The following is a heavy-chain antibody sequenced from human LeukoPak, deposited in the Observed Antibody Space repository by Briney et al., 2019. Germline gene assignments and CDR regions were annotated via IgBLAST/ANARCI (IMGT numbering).Heavy chain of an antibody. CDR1: EFIVSINY. V-gene: IGHV3-23*01. Sequence: GGSLRLSCAASEFIVSINYMTWVRQAPGKGLEWVSAISGSGGSTYYADSVKGRFTISRDNSKNTLYLQMNSLRAEDTAVYYCAKATNLWFGELPSDVWGKGTTVTISS. CDR3: AKATNLWFGELPSDV. J-gene: IGHJ6*04. D-gene: IGHD3-10*01. CDR2: ISGSGGST.